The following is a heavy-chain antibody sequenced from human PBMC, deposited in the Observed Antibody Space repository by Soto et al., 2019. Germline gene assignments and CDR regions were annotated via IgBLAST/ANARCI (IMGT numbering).Heavy chain of an antibody. Sequence: GGSLRLSCAASGFTFNSYSMNWVRQAPGKGLEWVSSISWGSSYIYYGDSVKGRFTVSRDNAKNSLYLQMNSLRAEDSAVYYCARGNIAAHDSWGQGTLVTVSS. V-gene: IGHV3-21*01. CDR3: ARGNIAAHDS. CDR2: ISWGSSYI. J-gene: IGHJ5*01. CDR1: GFTFNSYS. D-gene: IGHD6-13*01.